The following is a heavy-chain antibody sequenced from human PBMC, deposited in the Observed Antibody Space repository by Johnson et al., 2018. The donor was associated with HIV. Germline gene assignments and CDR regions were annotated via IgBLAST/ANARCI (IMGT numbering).Heavy chain of an antibody. CDR1: GFTFSSHH. V-gene: IGHV3-64*01. D-gene: IGHD6-13*01. CDR3: ARRRYSTSWQEAFDI. J-gene: IGHJ3*02. CDR2: ISGNGGST. Sequence: VQLVESGGGLVQPGESLRLSCGASGFTFSSHHMHWARQAPGKGLEHVSAISGNGGSTYYANSVKGRFTISRDNFKNTLYLQMGSLTAEDMAVYYCARRRYSTSWQEAFDIWGRGTMVTVSS.